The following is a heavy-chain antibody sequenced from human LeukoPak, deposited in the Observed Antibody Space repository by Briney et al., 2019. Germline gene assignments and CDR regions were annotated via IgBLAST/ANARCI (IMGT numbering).Heavy chain of an antibody. V-gene: IGHV3-21*01. CDR3: ARDSPKNYASERGYFDY. CDR1: GFTFSSYW. CDR2: ISSSSSYI. D-gene: IGHD3-10*01. Sequence: GGSLRLSCAASGFTFSSYWMHWVRQAPGKGLEWVSSISSSSSYIYYADSVKGRFTISRDNAKNSLYLQMNSLRAEDTAVYYCARDSPKNYASERGYFDYWGQGTLVTVSS. J-gene: IGHJ4*02.